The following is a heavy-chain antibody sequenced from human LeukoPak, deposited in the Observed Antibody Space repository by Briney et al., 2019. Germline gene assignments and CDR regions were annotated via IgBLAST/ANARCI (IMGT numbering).Heavy chain of an antibody. CDR2: IYYSGST. Sequence: PSETLSLTCTVSGGSISSYYWSWIRQPPGKGLEWIGYIYYSGSTNYNPSLKSRVTISVDTSKNQFSLKLSSVNAADTAVYYCARGRSVGAILYYGMDVWGQGTTVTVSS. V-gene: IGHV4-59*01. CDR3: ARGRSVGAILYYGMDV. J-gene: IGHJ6*02. D-gene: IGHD1-26*01. CDR1: GGSISSYY.